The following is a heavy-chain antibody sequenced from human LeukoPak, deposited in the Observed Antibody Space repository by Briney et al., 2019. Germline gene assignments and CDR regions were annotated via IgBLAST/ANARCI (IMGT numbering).Heavy chain of an antibody. CDR2: IKQDGSEK. Sequence: PGRSLRLSCAASGFTFTTYWMSWVRQAPGKGLEWMANIKQDGSEKYYVDSVKGRFTISRDNAKNSLYLQMNSLRAEDTAVYYCVRDRYDVLTGYNDAFDIWGHGTLVAVSS. CDR1: GFTFTTYW. D-gene: IGHD3-9*01. CDR3: VRDRYDVLTGYNDAFDI. V-gene: IGHV3-7*01. J-gene: IGHJ3*02.